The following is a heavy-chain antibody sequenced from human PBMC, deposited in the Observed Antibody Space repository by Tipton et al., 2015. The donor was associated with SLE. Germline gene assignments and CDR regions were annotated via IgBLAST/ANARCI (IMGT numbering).Heavy chain of an antibody. CDR1: GGSISNHY. J-gene: IGHJ2*01. Sequence: TLSLTCTVSGGSISNHYWNWIRQPPGKGLEWIGNIHYSESTYYNPSLKSRVTISVDRSKNQFSLKLSSVTAADTAVYYCARVVKDLGFDLWGRGTLVTVSS. V-gene: IGHV4-59*11. D-gene: IGHD2-21*01. CDR3: ARVVKDLGFDL. CDR2: IHYSEST.